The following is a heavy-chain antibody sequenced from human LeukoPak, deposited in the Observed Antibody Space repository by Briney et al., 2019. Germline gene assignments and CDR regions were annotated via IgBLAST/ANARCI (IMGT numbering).Heavy chain of an antibody. CDR3: ARCDSVTALDY. V-gene: IGHV4-59*01. CDR1: GASIRNYY. CDR2: IHYSGGT. Sequence: SETLSLTCTVSGASIRNYYWSWLRQPPGKGLEWIGYIHYSGGTNYIPSLKSRVTISLDTTRDQFSLKLTSVTAADTAVYYCARCDSVTALDYWGQGTLVTVSS. D-gene: IGHD2-21*01. J-gene: IGHJ4*02.